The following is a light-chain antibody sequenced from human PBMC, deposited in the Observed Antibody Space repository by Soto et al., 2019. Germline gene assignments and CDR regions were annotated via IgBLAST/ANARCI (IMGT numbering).Light chain of an antibody. CDR3: SSYTSSTSYV. J-gene: IGLJ1*01. CDR1: SSDFNTYNS. V-gene: IGLV2-14*01. CDR2: DVS. Sequence: QSALTQPASVSGSPGQSITISCTGTSSDFNTYNSVSWYQQYPGKAPKLMIHDVSNRPSGVSSRFSGSKSGNTASLTISGLQAEDEADYYCSSYTSSTSYVFGSGTKVTVL.